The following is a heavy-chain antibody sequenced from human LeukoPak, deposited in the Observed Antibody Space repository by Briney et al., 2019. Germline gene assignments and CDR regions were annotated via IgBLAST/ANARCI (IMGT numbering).Heavy chain of an antibody. CDR2: ISGSGGST. D-gene: IGHD6-6*01. V-gene: IGHV3-23*01. J-gene: IGHJ4*02. CDR1: GFTFSSYA. CDR3: AKSASIAARYYFDY. Sequence: GGSLRLSCAASGFTFSSYAMSWVRQAPGKGLEWVSAISGSGGSTSSPDSVKGRFTISRDNSKNTLYLQMNSLRAEDTAVYYCAKSASIAARYYFDYWGQGTLVTVSS.